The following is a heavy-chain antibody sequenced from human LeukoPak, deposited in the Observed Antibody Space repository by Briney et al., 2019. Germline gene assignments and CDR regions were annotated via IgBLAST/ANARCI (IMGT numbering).Heavy chain of an antibody. J-gene: IGHJ6*03. CDR1: GFTFSSYA. CDR2: ISSNGGST. CDR3: ARDFCCYGYNRGDYYYYMDV. V-gene: IGHV3-64*01. D-gene: IGHD5-18*01. Sequence: GGSLRLSCAASGFTFSSYAMHWVRQAPGKGLEYVSAISSNGGSTYYANSVKGRFTISRDNSKNTLYLQMGSLRAEDMAVYYCARDFCCYGYNRGDYYYYMDVWGKGTTVTVSS.